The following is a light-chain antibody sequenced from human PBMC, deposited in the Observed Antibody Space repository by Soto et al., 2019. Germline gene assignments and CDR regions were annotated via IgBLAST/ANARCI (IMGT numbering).Light chain of an antibody. CDR2: ANT. J-gene: IGLJ1*01. V-gene: IGLV1-40*01. CDR1: SSNIGAGYD. Sequence: LTRPPSVTGVPRRGRTISYAGSSSNIGAGYDVHWYQHLAGTAPKLLIYANTNRPSGVPDRFSASKSGTSASLAITGLLADDEDDYYRQSYDRSPPELVFGSGIKVPVL. CDR3: QSYDRSPPELV.